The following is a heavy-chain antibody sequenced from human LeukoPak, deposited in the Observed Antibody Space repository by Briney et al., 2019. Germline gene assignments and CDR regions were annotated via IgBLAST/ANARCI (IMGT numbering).Heavy chain of an antibody. Sequence: SETLSLTCAVYGGSFSGYYWSWIRQPPGKGLEWIGEINHSGSTNYNPSLNSRVTISLDTSRNQFSLRLTSVTAADTAAYYCATGQILYGSHYWGLGTLVTVSS. J-gene: IGHJ4*02. V-gene: IGHV4-34*01. CDR1: GGSFSGYY. CDR2: INHSGST. CDR3: ATGQILYGSHY. D-gene: IGHD3-10*01.